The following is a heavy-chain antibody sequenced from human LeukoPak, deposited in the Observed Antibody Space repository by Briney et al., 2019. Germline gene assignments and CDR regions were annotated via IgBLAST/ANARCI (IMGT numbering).Heavy chain of an antibody. J-gene: IGHJ4*02. CDR3: AKERGSAYYFDS. V-gene: IGHV3-30*18. CDR2: ISYDGSNK. CDR1: GFTFSNYG. Sequence: GRSLRLSCAASGFTFSNYGIHWVRQAPGKGLEWVAIISYDGSNKYYADSVKGRFTISRDNSKNTLYLQMNSLRAEDTAVYYCAKERGSAYYFDSWGQGTLVTVS.